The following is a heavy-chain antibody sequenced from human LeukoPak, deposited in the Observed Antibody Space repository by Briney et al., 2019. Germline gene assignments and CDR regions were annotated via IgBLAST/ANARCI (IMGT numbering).Heavy chain of an antibody. D-gene: IGHD3-10*01. CDR3: ARVSGKSYYGSGSLYYFDY. J-gene: IGHJ4*02. Sequence: GGSLRLSCAASGFTFSSYWMHWVRQAPGKGLVWVSRINSDGSSTSYADSVKGRFTISRDNSKNTLYLQMNSLRAEDTAVYYCARVSGKSYYGSGSLYYFDYWGQGTLVTVSS. CDR2: INSDGSST. CDR1: GFTFSSYW. V-gene: IGHV3-74*01.